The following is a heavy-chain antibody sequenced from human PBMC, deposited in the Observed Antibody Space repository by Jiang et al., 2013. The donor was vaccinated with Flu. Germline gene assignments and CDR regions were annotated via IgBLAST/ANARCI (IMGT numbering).Heavy chain of an antibody. CDR3: VKDIGKGEVVAATLGY. V-gene: IGHV3-9*01. Sequence: VQLVESGGGLVQPGRSQRLSCAASGFTFDDYAMHWVRQAPGKGPEWVSGLSWNSGIIGYADSVKGRFTISRDNAKNSLYLQMNSLRVEDTALYYCVKDIGKGEVVAATLGYWGQGILVTVAS. CDR1: GFTFDDYA. CDR2: LSWNSGII. D-gene: IGHD2-15*01. J-gene: IGHJ4*02.